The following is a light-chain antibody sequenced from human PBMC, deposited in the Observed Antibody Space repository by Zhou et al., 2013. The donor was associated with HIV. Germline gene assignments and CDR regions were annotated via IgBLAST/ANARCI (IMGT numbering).Light chain of an antibody. J-gene: IGKJ2*03. CDR2: KAS. CDR1: QSVSVW. V-gene: IGKV1-5*03. Sequence: DIQMTQSPSTLSASVGDRVTITCRASQSVSVWLAWYQQKPGKAPKLLISKASSLESGVPSRFSGSGSGTEFTLTISSLQPDDFATYYCQQYSSYLNSFGQGTKLEIK. CDR3: QQYSSYLNS.